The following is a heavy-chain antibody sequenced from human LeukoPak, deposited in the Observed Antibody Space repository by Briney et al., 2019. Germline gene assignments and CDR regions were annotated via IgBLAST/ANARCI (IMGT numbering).Heavy chain of an antibody. CDR3: ARDIELST. D-gene: IGHD5-12*01. CDR2: IASSGLNT. CDR1: GFMFRGAA. J-gene: IGHJ3*01. V-gene: IGHV3-23*01. Sequence: GGSLRLSCAASGFMFRGAAMTWVRQAPGKGLEWVSLIASSGLNTYYADSVRGRFTTSRDNSKNTLSLQMNSLRVEDTAIYYCARDIELSTWGLGTLVTVSS.